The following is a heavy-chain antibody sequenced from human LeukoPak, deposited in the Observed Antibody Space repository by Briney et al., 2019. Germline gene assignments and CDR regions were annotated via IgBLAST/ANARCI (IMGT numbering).Heavy chain of an antibody. CDR3: ARRYTYGSDFDH. CDR2: INPVTGKT. V-gene: IGHV1-8*01. D-gene: IGHD5-18*01. J-gene: IGHJ4*02. CDR1: GYTFTSYD. Sequence: GASVTVSCKASGYTFTSYDINWVRQAHGQGLEWMGWINPVTGKTGYAQKFQGRVTVTSNSSINTAYMDLSGLRSEDTAVYFCARRYTYGSDFDHWGQGTLVTVSS.